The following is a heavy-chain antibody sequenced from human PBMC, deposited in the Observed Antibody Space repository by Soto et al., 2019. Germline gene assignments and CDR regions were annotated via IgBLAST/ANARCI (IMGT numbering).Heavy chain of an antibody. D-gene: IGHD2-2*01. Sequence: SETLSLTCTVSGGSITGYYWSWIRQPPGKGLEWIGYFSYVRGTNNSPSLKSRATISGDTSKNQLSLNLSSVTSADTAVYYCARHFRDAYTARACWGQETLVT. CDR2: FSYVRGT. V-gene: IGHV4-59*08. J-gene: IGHJ4*02. CDR3: ARHFRDAYTARAC. CDR1: GGSITGYY.